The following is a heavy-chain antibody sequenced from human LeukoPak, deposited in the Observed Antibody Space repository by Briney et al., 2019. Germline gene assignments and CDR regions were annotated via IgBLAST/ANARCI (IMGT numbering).Heavy chain of an antibody. CDR2: INHSGST. CDR1: GGSFSGYY. Sequence: SETLSLTCAVYGGSFSGYYWSWIRQPPGKGLEWIGEINHSGSTNYNPSLQSRVTISVDTSKNQFSLKLSSVTAADTAVYYCANLGYCSSTSCYNEDYWGQGTLVTVSS. V-gene: IGHV4-34*01. CDR3: ANLGYCSSTSCYNEDY. D-gene: IGHD2-2*02. J-gene: IGHJ4*02.